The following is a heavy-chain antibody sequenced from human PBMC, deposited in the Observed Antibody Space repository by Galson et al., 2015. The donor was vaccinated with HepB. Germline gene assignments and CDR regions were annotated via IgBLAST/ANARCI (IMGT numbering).Heavy chain of an antibody. CDR2: IYSGGST. CDR1: GVTVSSNY. CDR3: ARGGATGPY. D-gene: IGHD1-26*01. V-gene: IGHV3-66*02. Sequence: SLRLSCAASGVTVSSNYMSWVRQAPGKGLEWVSVIYSGGSTYYADSVKGRFTISRDNSKNTLYLQMNSLRAEDTAVYYCARGGATGPYWGQGTLVTVSS. J-gene: IGHJ4*02.